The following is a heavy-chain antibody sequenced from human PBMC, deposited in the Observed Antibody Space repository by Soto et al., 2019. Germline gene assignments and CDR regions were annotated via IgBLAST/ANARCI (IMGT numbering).Heavy chain of an antibody. CDR2: IIPIFGTA. CDR1: GGIFSSYA. Sequence: QVQLVQSGAEVKKPGSSVKVSCKASGGIFSSYAISWVRQAPGQGLEWMGGIIPIFGTANYAQKFQGRVTITADESTSTAYMELSSLRSEDTAVYYCARDIVVVPAADSMGYGMDVWGQGTTVTVSS. CDR3: ARDIVVVPAADSMGYGMDV. J-gene: IGHJ6*02. V-gene: IGHV1-69*01. D-gene: IGHD2-2*01.